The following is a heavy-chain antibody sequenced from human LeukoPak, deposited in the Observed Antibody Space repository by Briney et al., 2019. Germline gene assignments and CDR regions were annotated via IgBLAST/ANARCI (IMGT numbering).Heavy chain of an antibody. CDR3: ARVSGYHYRKNFDY. D-gene: IGHD5-12*01. CDR1: GFTFDDYG. CDR2: INWNGGST. Sequence: PGGSLRLSCAASGFTFDDYGMSWVRQAPGKGLEWVSGINWNGGSTGYADSVKGRFTISRDNAKNSLCLQMNSLRAEDTALYYCARVSGYHYRKNFDYWGQGTLVTVSS. J-gene: IGHJ4*02. V-gene: IGHV3-20*04.